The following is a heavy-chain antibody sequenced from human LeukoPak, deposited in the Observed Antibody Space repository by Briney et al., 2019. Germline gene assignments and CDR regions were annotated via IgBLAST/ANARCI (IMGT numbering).Heavy chain of an antibody. CDR3: ARGHVVVVAATDY. Sequence: GGSLRLSCAGSGFSFNNYEMNWVRQAPGKGLEWISYITSSGTTIYYADSVRGRFTIPRDNAKSSLYLQMNSLRAEDTAVYYCARGHVVVVAATDYWGQGTLVTVSS. V-gene: IGHV3-48*03. CDR2: ITSSGTTI. CDR1: GFSFNNYE. J-gene: IGHJ4*02. D-gene: IGHD2-15*01.